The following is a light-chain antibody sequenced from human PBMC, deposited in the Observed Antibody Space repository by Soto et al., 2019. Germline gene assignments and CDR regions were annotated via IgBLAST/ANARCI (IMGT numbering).Light chain of an antibody. Sequence: YELTQPPSVSVSPGQTASINCSGDKLGDKYACWYQQKPGQSPVLVIYQASKRPSGLPERFSGSNSGNTATLTISGTQAMDEADYYCQAWDSSVVFGGGTKVTVL. V-gene: IGLV3-1*01. CDR1: KLGDKY. CDR3: QAWDSSVV. CDR2: QAS. J-gene: IGLJ2*01.